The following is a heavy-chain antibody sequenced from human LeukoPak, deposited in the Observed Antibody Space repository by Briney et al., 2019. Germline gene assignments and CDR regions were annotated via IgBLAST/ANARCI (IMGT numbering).Heavy chain of an antibody. V-gene: IGHV4-38-2*02. CDR2: IYHTGNT. Sequence: SETLSLTCSVSGYSVSENYYWGCIRQPPGKGLEWIGIIYHTGNTYYNPSLKSRVTMSIDTSKDQFSLSLTSVTAADAAVYYCARNRYFDWLEFDYWGQGILVTVSS. CDR3: ARNRYFDWLEFDY. CDR1: GYSVSENYY. D-gene: IGHD3-9*01. J-gene: IGHJ4*02.